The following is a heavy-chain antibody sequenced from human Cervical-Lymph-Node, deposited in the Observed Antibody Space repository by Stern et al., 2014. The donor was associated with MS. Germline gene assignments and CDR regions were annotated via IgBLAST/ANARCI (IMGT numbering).Heavy chain of an antibody. D-gene: IGHD4-17*01. CDR2: INTNTGNP. J-gene: IGHJ3*02. CDR3: ARDIATVTQDDAFDI. V-gene: IGHV7-4-1*02. CDR1: GYTFTSYA. Sequence: QVPLVQSGSEFKKPGASVKVSCQASGYTFTSYAMNWVRQAPVQGLEWMGWINTNTGNPTYAQGFTGRFVFSLDTSVSTAYLQISSLKAEDTAVYYCARDIATVTQDDAFDIWGQGTMVTVSS.